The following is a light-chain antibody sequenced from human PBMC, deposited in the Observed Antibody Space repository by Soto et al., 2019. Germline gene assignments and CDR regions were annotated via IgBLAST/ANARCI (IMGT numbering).Light chain of an antibody. V-gene: IGLV2-14*01. CDR1: SSDVGGYNY. J-gene: IGLJ2*01. CDR3: CSYTSSATRL. Sequence: QSVLTQPASVSGSPGQSITISCTGTSSDVGGYNYVSWYQQHPGKAPKVVIYEVSNRPSGISHRFSGSKSGNMASLTISGLQAEDEADYYCCSYTSSATRLFGGGTKLTVL. CDR2: EVS.